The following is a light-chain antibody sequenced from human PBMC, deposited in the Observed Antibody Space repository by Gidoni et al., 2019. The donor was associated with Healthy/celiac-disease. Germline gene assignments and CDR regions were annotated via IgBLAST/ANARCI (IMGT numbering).Light chain of an antibody. CDR1: QSVSSN. V-gene: IGKV3-15*01. CDR3: QQYNNWPPHT. Sequence: EIVMTQSQPTLSVSPGERAILSCRARQSVSSNLAWYQQNPGQAPRLLIYGASTRATGIPARFSGSGSGTEFTLTISSLQSEDFAVYYCQQYNNWPPHTFGQGAKLEIK. CDR2: GAS. J-gene: IGKJ2*01.